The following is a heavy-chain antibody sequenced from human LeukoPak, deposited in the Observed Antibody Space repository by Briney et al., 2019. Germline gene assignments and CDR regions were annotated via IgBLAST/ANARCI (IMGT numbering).Heavy chain of an antibody. Sequence: AGGSLRLSCAASGFTFSDFYMSWIRQAPGKGLEWVSYISSSSSYTNYAASVKGRFTISRDNAKNSLYLQMNSLRSDDTAVYYCARNYGDALHDAFDIWGQGTMVTVSS. CDR2: ISSSSSYT. J-gene: IGHJ3*02. CDR1: GFTFSDFY. CDR3: ARNYGDALHDAFDI. V-gene: IGHV3-11*03. D-gene: IGHD4-17*01.